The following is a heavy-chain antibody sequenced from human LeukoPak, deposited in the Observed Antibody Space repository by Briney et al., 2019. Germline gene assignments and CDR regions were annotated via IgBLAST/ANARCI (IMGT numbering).Heavy chain of an antibody. J-gene: IGHJ4*02. CDR3: ARERGAGLLWFGEFTH. CDR2: IKGDGSST. CDR1: GFTFSSYW. Sequence: GGSLRLSCAASGFTFSSYWMHWVRHTPGKGLVWVSRIKGDGSSTSYADSVKGRFTISRDSSKNSVYLQMNSLKFEDTAVYFCARERGAGLLWFGEFTHWGQGILVSVSS. D-gene: IGHD3-10*01. V-gene: IGHV3-74*01.